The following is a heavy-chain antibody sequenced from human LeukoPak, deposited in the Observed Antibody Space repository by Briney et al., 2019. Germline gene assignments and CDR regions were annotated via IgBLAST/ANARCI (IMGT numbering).Heavy chain of an antibody. CDR2: ISAYNGNT. CDR3: ARDRGWVFPRPYYFDY. V-gene: IGHV1-18*01. J-gene: IGHJ4*02. Sequence: ASVKVSCKASGYTFTSYGISWVRQAPGQGLEWMGWISAYNGNTNYAQKLQGRVTMTTDTSTSTAYMELTSLRSDDTAVYYCARDRGWVFPRPYYFDYWGQGTLVTVSS. CDR1: GYTFTSYG. D-gene: IGHD3-10*01.